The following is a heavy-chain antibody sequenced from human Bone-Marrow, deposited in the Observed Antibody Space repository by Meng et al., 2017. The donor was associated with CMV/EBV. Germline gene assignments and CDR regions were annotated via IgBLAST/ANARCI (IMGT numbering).Heavy chain of an antibody. D-gene: IGHD3-3*01. V-gene: IGHV4-34*01. Sequence: SETLSLTCAVYGGSFSGYYWSWIRQPPGKGLEWIGEINHSGSTNYNPSLKSRLTISVDTSKNQFSLKLSSVTAADTAVYFCARGRFRHTYWGQGTLVNVSS. CDR3: ARGRFRHTY. J-gene: IGHJ4*02. CDR1: GGSFSGYY. CDR2: INHSGST.